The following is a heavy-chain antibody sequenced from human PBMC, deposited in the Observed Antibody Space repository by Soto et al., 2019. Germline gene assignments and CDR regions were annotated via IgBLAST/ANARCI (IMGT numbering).Heavy chain of an antibody. V-gene: IGHV4-59*01. D-gene: IGHD6-6*01. Sequence: QLQLRESGPGLVKPSATLSLTCTVSGDSFSNYYWSWIRHPPGKGLESIGYIYYSGSTNYNPSLKIAATISVDTSKNEFTLELSSVPAADTAVYDCARAAPGYYFFGMDVWGQGTTVTVSS. CDR2: IYYSGST. CDR3: ARAAPGYYFFGMDV. J-gene: IGHJ6*02. CDR1: GDSFSNYY.